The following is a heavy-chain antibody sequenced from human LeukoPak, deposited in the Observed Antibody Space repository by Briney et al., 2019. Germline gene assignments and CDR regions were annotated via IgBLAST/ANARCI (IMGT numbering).Heavy chain of an antibody. V-gene: IGHV1-46*01. Sequence: ASVKVSCKASGYTFTSYYMHWVRQAPGQGLEWMGIINPSGGSTSYAQKFQGRVTMTRDTSTSTGYMELSSLRSEDTGVYYCARVDYGSGSYPVWGKGTTVTISS. J-gene: IGHJ6*04. CDR2: INPSGGST. CDR1: GYTFTSYY. D-gene: IGHD3-10*01. CDR3: ARVDYGSGSYPV.